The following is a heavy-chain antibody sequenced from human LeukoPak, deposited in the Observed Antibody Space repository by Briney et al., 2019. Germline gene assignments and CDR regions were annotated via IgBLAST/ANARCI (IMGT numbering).Heavy chain of an antibody. J-gene: IGHJ4*02. V-gene: IGHV1-46*01. Sequence: ASVKVSCKASGYTFTSYYMHWVRQAPGQGLEWMGIINPSGGGTSYAQEFQGRVTMTRDTSTSTVYMELSSLISEDTALYYCARSDDSHGSDYWGQGTLVTVSS. CDR1: GYTFTSYY. D-gene: IGHD3-10*01. CDR3: ARSDDSHGSDY. CDR2: INPSGGGT.